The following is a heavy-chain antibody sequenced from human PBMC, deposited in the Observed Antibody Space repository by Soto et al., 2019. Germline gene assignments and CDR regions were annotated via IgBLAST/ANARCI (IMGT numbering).Heavy chain of an antibody. V-gene: IGHV6-1*01. CDR2: TYYRSKWYN. D-gene: IGHD3-3*01. CDR1: GDSVSSNSAA. Sequence: SPALSVTCAISGDSVSSNSAAWNWIRQSPSRGLEWLGRTYYRSKWYNDYAVSVKSRITINPDTSKNQFSLQLNSVTPEDTAVYYCARDLTLEWLTFDYWGQGTLVTVSS. CDR3: ARDLTLEWLTFDY. J-gene: IGHJ4*02.